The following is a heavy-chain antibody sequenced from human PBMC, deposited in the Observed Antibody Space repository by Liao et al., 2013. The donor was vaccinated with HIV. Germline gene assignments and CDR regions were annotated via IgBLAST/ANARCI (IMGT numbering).Heavy chain of an antibody. CDR1: GGSISSYY. Sequence: QVQLQESGSGLVKPSETLSLTCTVSGGSISSYYWSWIRQPPGKGLEWIGYIYYSGTTNYNPSLKSRVTLSVDTSKNQFSLKLSSVTAADTAVYYCAKNGPNWVDAFDIWGQGTMVTVSS. J-gene: IGHJ3*02. CDR2: IYYSGTT. D-gene: IGHD1-1*01. CDR3: AKNGPNWVDAFDI. V-gene: IGHV4-59*01.